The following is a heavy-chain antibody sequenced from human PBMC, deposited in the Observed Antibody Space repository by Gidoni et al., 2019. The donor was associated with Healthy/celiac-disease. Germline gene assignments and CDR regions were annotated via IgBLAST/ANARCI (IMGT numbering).Heavy chain of an antibody. CDR2: IYYSGST. CDR1: GGSISSYY. CDR3: ARGGYYYDSSGYYGAFDY. V-gene: IGHV4-59*01. Sequence: QVQLQESGPGLVKPSETLSLTCPVSGGSISSYYWSWIRQPPGKGLEWIGYIYYSGSTNYNPSLKSRVTISVDTSKNQFSLKLSSVTAADTAVYYCARGGYYYDSSGYYGAFDYWGQGTLVTVSS. D-gene: IGHD3-22*01. J-gene: IGHJ4*02.